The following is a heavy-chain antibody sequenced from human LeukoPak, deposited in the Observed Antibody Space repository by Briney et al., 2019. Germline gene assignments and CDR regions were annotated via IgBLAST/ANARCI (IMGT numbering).Heavy chain of an antibody. CDR3: ATSSFYGQL. CDR2: IATGGYTL. V-gene: IGHV3-11*01. CDR1: GFSFSDTY. D-gene: IGHD2/OR15-2a*01. Sequence: SGGSLRLSCAASGFSFSDTYMSWIRQAPGKGLEWIAYIATGGYTLDYAGSVRGRFTVSRDNAKNSLYLQMNSLRVEDTAVYYCATSSFYGQLWGQGTLVTVSS. J-gene: IGHJ1*01.